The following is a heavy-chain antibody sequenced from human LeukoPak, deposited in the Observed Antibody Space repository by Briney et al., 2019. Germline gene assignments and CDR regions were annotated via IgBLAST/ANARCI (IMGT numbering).Heavy chain of an antibody. Sequence: SVKVSCKASGYTFTSYAISWVRQAPGQGLEWMGRIIPIFGTANYAQKFQGRVTITTDESTSTAYMELSSLRSEDTAVYYCARAEMATIGEFDYWGQGTLVTVSS. D-gene: IGHD5-24*01. J-gene: IGHJ4*02. CDR1: GYTFTSYA. CDR3: ARAEMATIGEFDY. V-gene: IGHV1-69*05. CDR2: IIPIFGTA.